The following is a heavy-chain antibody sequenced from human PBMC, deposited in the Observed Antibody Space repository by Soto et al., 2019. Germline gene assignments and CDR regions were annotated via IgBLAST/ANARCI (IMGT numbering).Heavy chain of an antibody. CDR3: ARGRYSSSSVENY. Sequence: QVQLVESGGGVVQPGRSLRLSCAASGFTFSSYAMHWVRQAPGKGLEWVAVISYDGSNKYYADSVKGRFTISRDNSKNTLYLQMNSLRAEDTAVYYCARGRYSSSSVENYWGQGTLVTVSS. J-gene: IGHJ4*02. CDR2: ISYDGSNK. D-gene: IGHD6-6*01. V-gene: IGHV3-30-3*01. CDR1: GFTFSSYA.